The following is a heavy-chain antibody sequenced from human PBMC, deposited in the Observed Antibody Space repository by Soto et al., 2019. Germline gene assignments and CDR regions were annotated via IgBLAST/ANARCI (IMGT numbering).Heavy chain of an antibody. V-gene: IGHV3-48*03. CDR1: GFTFSSYE. Sequence: GGSLRLSCAASGFTFSSYEMNWVRQAPGKGLEWVSYISSSGSTIYYADSVKGRFAISRDNAKNPLYLQMNSLRAEDTAVYYCARASAPYRSGWYGHYYYYGMDVWGQGTTVTVYS. CDR2: ISSSGSTI. J-gene: IGHJ6*02. D-gene: IGHD6-19*01. CDR3: ARASAPYRSGWYGHYYYYGMDV.